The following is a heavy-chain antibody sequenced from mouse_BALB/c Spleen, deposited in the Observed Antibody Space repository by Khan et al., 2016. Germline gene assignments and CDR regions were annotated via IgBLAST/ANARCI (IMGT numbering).Heavy chain of an antibody. J-gene: IGHJ2*01. CDR3: GSGAHYFDY. V-gene: IGHV3-2*02. CDR2: ISYSGST. CDR1: GYSITSDYA. Sequence: EVQLQESGPGLVKPSQSLSLTCTVTGYSITSDYAWNWIRQFPGNKLEWMGYISYSGSTSYNPSLKSQISITRDTSKNQFFLQLNSVTTEDTATSYCGSGAHYFDYWGQGTTLTVSS.